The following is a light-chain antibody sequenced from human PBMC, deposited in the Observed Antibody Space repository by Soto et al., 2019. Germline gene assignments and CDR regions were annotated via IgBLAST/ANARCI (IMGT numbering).Light chain of an antibody. Sequence: EIVLTQSPGTLSLSPGERATLSCRASQSISSNNLAWYQQKPGQAPRLLIHGASSRATGIPDRFSGSGSVTDFTLTISRLDPEDFAVYYCQQSDTSARASPRTFGQGTKVEVK. CDR3: QQSDTSARASPRT. J-gene: IGKJ1*01. CDR1: QSISSNN. V-gene: IGKV3-20*01. CDR2: GAS.